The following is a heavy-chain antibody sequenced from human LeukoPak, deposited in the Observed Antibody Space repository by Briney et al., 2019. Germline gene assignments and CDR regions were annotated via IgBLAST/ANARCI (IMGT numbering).Heavy chain of an antibody. Sequence: SETLSLTCTVSGGSISSYYWSWIRQPPGKGLEWIGYIYYSGSTNYNPSLKSRVTISVDTSKNQFSLKLSSVTAADTAVYYCARGANSYHFDYWGQGTLVTVSS. CDR1: GGSISSYY. V-gene: IGHV4-59*01. D-gene: IGHD5-18*01. CDR2: IYYSGST. CDR3: ARGANSYHFDY. J-gene: IGHJ4*02.